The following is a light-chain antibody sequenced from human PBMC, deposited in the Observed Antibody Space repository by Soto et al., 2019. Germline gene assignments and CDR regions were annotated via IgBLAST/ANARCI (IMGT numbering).Light chain of an antibody. CDR3: QQYNNWPYT. CDR2: GAS. CDR1: QSVSSN. V-gene: IGKV3-15*01. J-gene: IGKJ2*01. Sequence: EIVMTQSPATLSVSPGERATLSCRASQSVSSNLAWYQQKPGQATRLLIYGASTRATVIPARFSGSGSGTEITLTISSLQSEDFAIYYCQQYNNWPYTFGQATKLEIK.